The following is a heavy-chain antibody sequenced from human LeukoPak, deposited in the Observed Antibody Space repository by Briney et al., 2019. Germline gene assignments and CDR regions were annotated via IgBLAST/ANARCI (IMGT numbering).Heavy chain of an antibody. CDR3: AREGNGAYFDS. D-gene: IGHD1-1*01. Sequence: GGSLRLSCAASGFSFRSYVMHWVRQPPGKGLEWVAGISFDGRHKYYADSVKGRFTSSRENSNTTLYLQMNSPRPDDTAVYYCAREGNGAYFDSWGQGTLVTVSS. CDR1: GFSFRSYV. V-gene: IGHV3-30*04. CDR2: ISFDGRHK. J-gene: IGHJ4*02.